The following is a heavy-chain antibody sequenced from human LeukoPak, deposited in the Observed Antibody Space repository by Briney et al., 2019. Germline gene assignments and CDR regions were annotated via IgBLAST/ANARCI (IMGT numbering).Heavy chain of an antibody. Sequence: GGSLRLSCAASGFTFSSYGMHWVRQAPGKGLEWEALILYDGSNKYYADSVKGRFTISRDNSKNTLYLQMNSLRAEDTAVYYCAKIGPAYCGGDCYLGNWGQGTLVTVSS. J-gene: IGHJ4*02. CDR1: GFTFSSYG. D-gene: IGHD2-21*02. CDR3: AKIGPAYCGGDCYLGN. V-gene: IGHV3-30*18. CDR2: ILYDGSNK.